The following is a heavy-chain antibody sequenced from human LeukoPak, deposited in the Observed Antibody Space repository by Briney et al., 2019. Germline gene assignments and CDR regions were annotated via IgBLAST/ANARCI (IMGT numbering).Heavy chain of an antibody. CDR3: ATDPRDYVWGSYRFDP. D-gene: IGHD3-16*01. CDR2: FDPEDGET. J-gene: IGHJ5*02. CDR1: GYTLTELS. Sequence: GASVKVSCKVSGYTLTELSMHWVRQAPGKGLEWMGGFDPEDGETIYAQKFQGRVTMTEDTSTDTAYMELSSLRSEDTAVYYCATDPRDYVWGSYRFDPWGQGTLVTVSS. V-gene: IGHV1-24*01.